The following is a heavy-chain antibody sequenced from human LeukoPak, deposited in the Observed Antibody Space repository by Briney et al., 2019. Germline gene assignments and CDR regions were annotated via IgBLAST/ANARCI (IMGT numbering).Heavy chain of an antibody. V-gene: IGHV3-30*02. J-gene: IGHJ4*02. D-gene: IGHD3-3*01. CDR2: IRYDGSNK. CDR1: GFTFSSYG. CDR3: AKDRGTITIYGEIIDY. Sequence: GGSLRLSCAASGFTFSSYGMHWVRQAPGKGLEWVAFIRYDGSNKYYADSVKGRFTISRDNSKNTLYVQMNSLRAEDTAVYYCAKDRGTITIYGEIIDYWGQGTLVTVSS.